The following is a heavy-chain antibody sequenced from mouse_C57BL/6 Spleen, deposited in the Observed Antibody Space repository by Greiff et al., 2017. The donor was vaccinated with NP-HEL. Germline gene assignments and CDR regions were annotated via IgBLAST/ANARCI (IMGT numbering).Heavy chain of an antibody. V-gene: IGHV5-4*01. CDR1: GFTFSSYA. CDR3: ARDPANWDFDY. D-gene: IGHD4-1*01. J-gene: IGHJ2*01. Sequence: EVQRVESGGGLVKPGGSLKLSCAASGFTFSSYAMSWVRQTPEKRLEWVATISDGGSYTYYPDNVKGRFTISRDNAKNNLYLQMSHLKSEDTAMYYCARDPANWDFDYWGQGTTLTVSS. CDR2: ISDGGSYT.